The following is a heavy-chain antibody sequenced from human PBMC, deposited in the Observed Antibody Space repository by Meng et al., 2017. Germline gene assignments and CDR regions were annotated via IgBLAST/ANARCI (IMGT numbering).Heavy chain of an antibody. CDR1: EYTFTDYH. D-gene: IGHD3-16*01. J-gene: IGHJ4*02. V-gene: IGHV1-2*06. CDR2: INPNSGGT. CDR3: ARSERYVLGFDY. Sequence: QSGAAVKDPGRSLKVSCQAFEYTFTDYHMNRVGQAPGQGLEWMGRINPNSGGTNHAQKFQGRVTMTMDTSISTAYMELSRLRSDDTAVYYCARSERYVLGFDYWGQGTLVTVSS.